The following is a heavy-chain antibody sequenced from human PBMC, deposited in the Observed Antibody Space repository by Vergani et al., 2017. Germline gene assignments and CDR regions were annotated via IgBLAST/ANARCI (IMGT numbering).Heavy chain of an antibody. CDR3: AKDPRATGSGWHWRGEYYFDY. V-gene: IGHV3-23*04. J-gene: IGHJ4*02. CDR2: ISGSGGST. CDR1: GFTFSSYA. D-gene: IGHD6-19*01. Sequence: EVQLVESGGGLVKPGGSLRLSCAASGFTFSSYAMSWVRQAPGKGLEWVSAISGSGGSTYYADSVKGRFTISRDNSKNTLSLQMNSLRAEDTAVYYCAKDPRATGSGWHWRGEYYFDYWGQGTLVTVSS.